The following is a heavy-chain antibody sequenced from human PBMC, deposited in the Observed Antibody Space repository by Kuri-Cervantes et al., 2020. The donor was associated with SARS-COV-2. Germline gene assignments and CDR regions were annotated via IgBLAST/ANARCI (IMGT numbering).Heavy chain of an antibody. D-gene: IGHD3-16*01. CDR1: GFTFSSYG. CDR2: ISYDGSNK. Sequence: GESLKISCAASGFTFSSYGMHWVRQAPGKGLEWVAVISYDGSNKYYADSVKGRFTISRDNSKNTLYLQMNSLRAEDTAVYYCAKSGYDYVWGGDYWGQGTLVTVSS. J-gene: IGHJ4*02. CDR3: AKSGYDYVWGGDY. V-gene: IGHV3-30*18.